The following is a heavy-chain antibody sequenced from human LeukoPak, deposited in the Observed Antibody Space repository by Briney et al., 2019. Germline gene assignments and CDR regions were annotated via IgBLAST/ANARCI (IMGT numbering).Heavy chain of an antibody. V-gene: IGHV4-59*12. D-gene: IGHD3-10*01. CDR3: ARDLWFGEVGYGMDV. J-gene: IGHJ6*02. Sequence: SETLSLTCTMSGDSTNTYFWSWIRQPPGKGLEWIGYIYYTGTTNYNPSLKSRVTISVDTSKNQFSLKLSSVTAADTAVYYCARDLWFGEVGYGMDVWGQGTTVTVSS. CDR2: IYYTGTT. CDR1: GDSTNTYF.